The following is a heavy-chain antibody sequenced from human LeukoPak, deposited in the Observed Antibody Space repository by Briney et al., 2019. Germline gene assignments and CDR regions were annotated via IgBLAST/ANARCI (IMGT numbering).Heavy chain of an antibody. V-gene: IGHV1-69*13. CDR3: ARGSSSDGVYYYYYGMDV. CDR1: GGTFSSYA. CDR2: IIPIFGTA. D-gene: IGHD6-6*01. Sequence: GASVKVSCKASGGTFSSYAISWVRQAPGQGLEWMGGIIPIFGTANYAQKFQGRVTITADESTSTAYMELSSLRSEDTAVYYCARGSSSDGVYYYYYGMDVWGQGTTVTVSS. J-gene: IGHJ6*02.